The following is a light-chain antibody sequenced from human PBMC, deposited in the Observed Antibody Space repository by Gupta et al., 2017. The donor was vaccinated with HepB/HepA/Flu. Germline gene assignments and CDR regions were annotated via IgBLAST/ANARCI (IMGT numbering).Light chain of an antibody. CDR3: QEYNTGPHSIT. V-gene: IGKV3-15*01. CDR1: QRIDSD. CDR2: GVS. J-gene: IGKJ5*01. Sequence: EIVMAQSPATLSLSPGERATLSCRASQRIDSDLAWYQQKPGQAPRLFIYGVSNRATGVPARFSGSWSGTDFTLTISSLQSDDFAIYYCQEYNTGPHSITFGQVTGLEMK.